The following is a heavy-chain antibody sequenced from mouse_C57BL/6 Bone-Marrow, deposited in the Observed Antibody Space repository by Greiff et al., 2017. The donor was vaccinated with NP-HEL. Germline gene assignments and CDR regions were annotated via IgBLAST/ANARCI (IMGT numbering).Heavy chain of an antibody. CDR1: GYTFSSYW. Sequence: EVQLQQSGTVLARPGASVKMSCKTSGYTFSSYWMHWVKQRPGQGLEWIGAIYPGNSDTSYNQKFKGKAKLTAVKSASTAYMELSSLTNEDSAVDYYTREGCFRLRGWFADWGQGTLVTVSA. CDR2: IYPGNSDT. CDR3: TREGCFRLRGWFAD. D-gene: IGHD2-4*01. V-gene: IGHV1-5*01. J-gene: IGHJ3*01.